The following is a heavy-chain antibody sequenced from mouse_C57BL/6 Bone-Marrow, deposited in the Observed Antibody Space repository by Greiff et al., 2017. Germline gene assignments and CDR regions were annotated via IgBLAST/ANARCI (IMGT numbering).Heavy chain of an antibody. D-gene: IGHD2-4*01. Sequence: EVQLQQSGPELVKPGASVKISCTASGYSFTDYNMNWVKQSHGKSLEWIGVINPNYGTTSYNQKFKGKATLTVDTSSNTAYMQLNSLTSEDSAVYYGAKGYDYDYAMDYWGQGTSVTVSS. CDR3: AKGYDYDYAMDY. J-gene: IGHJ4*01. CDR2: INPNYGTT. V-gene: IGHV1-39*01. CDR1: GYSFTDYN.